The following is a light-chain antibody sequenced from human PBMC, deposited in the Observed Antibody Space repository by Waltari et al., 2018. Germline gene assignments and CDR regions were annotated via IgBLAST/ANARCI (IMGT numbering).Light chain of an antibody. V-gene: IGKV3-15*01. J-gene: IGKJ4*01. CDR2: GAS. CDR3: QQYNIWPPLT. CDR1: QIVSSN. Sequence: TVMTQSPATLSVSPGERATLSCRASQIVSSNLAWYQQKPGQAPRLLIYGASIRATCIPATVSGSGAGTEFTLTISSRQSEDFTVYYCQQYNIWPPLTFGGGTKVEIK.